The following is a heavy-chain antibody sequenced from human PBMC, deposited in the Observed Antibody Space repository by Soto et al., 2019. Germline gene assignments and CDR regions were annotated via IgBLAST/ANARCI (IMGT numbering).Heavy chain of an antibody. D-gene: IGHD5-18*01. J-gene: IGHJ4*02. Sequence: ASVKVSCKASGYISTRHWTHWVRQAPGQGLEWMGGISANDENTNYAQKLQGRATMTTDTSTSTAYMELRSLRSDDTAVYYCARIEVDTAMDHADYWGQGTLVTVSS. CDR3: ARIEVDTAMDHADY. V-gene: IGHV1-18*04. CDR2: ISANDENT. CDR1: GYISTRHW.